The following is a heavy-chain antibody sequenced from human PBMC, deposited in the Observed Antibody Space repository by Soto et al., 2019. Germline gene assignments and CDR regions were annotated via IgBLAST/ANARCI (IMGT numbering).Heavy chain of an antibody. D-gene: IGHD6-6*01. CDR1: GFSFSTNA. CDR3: AKDFYSTSYSTSSFSAFDF. Sequence: EVQLLESRGGLVQPGGSLRLSCAASGFSFSTNAMSWVRQAPGKGLEWVSGISASGGNTYYADSVKGRFTISRDNSKNTLYLQMNSLRAGDTAVYYCAKDFYSTSYSTSSFSAFDFWGQGTVVTVSS. J-gene: IGHJ3*01. CDR2: ISASGGNT. V-gene: IGHV3-23*01.